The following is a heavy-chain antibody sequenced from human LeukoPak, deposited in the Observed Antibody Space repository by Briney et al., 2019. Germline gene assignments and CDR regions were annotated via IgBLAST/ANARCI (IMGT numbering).Heavy chain of an antibody. V-gene: IGHV4-38-2*02. D-gene: IGHD5-24*01. CDR2: IYHSGST. CDR3: ARDPRRWLQTNGAFDI. CDR1: GYSISSGYY. Sequence: PSETLSLTCTVSGYSISSGYYWGWIRQPPGKGPEWIGSIYHSGSTYYNPSLKSRVTISVDTSKNQFSLKLSSVTAVDTAVYYCARDPRRWLQTNGAFDIWGQGTMVTVSS. J-gene: IGHJ3*02.